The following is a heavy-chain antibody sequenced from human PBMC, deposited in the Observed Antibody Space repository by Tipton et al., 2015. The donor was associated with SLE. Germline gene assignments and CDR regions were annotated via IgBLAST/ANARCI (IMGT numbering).Heavy chain of an antibody. CDR3: ARIIAGHGDAFDV. CDR1: GGSIRSGGHY. CDR2: IPYSGSA. Sequence: TLSLTCTVSGGSIRSGGHYLSWIRQQSGKGLAWIGYIPYSGSAHYNPSLRSRLTISLDTSKNQFSLTLMSVTAADTAVYFCARIIAGHGDAFDVWGQGTMVTVSS. J-gene: IGHJ3*01. V-gene: IGHV4-31*03.